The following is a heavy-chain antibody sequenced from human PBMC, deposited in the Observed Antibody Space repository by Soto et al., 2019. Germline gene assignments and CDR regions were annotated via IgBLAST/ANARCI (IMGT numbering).Heavy chain of an antibody. V-gene: IGHV1-2*04. CDR1: GYFFTGYY. J-gene: IGHJ6*02. Sequence: GASVKVSCKASGYFFTGYYIHWVRQAPGQGLEWMGWISPHSGDTNSAQKFQGWVTMTRDTSTSTAYMELNSLKSDDTAVYYCARDPPFSGILRGTPLMDVWG. CDR2: ISPHSGDT. D-gene: IGHD4-17*01. CDR3: ARDPPFSGILRGTPLMDV.